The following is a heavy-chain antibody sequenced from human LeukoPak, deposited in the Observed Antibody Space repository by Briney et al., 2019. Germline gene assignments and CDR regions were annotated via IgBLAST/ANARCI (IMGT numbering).Heavy chain of an antibody. CDR1: GGSISSSSYY. CDR3: ARHAALGFRQWLEPFDY. CDR2: IYYSGST. D-gene: IGHD6-19*01. Sequence: PSETLSLTCTVSGGSISSSSYYWGWIRQPPGKGLEWIGSIYYSGSTYYNPSLKSRVTISVDTSKNQFSLKLSSVTAADTAVYYCARHAALGFRQWLEPFDYWGQGTLVTVSS. J-gene: IGHJ4*02. V-gene: IGHV4-39*01.